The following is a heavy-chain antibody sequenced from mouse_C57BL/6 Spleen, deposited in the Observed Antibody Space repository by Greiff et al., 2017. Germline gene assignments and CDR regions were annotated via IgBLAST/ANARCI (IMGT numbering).Heavy chain of an antibody. J-gene: IGHJ3*01. CDR1: GYTFTDYN. Sequence: EVHLVESGPELVKPGASVKMSCKASGYTFTDYNMHWVKQSHGKSLEWIGYINPNNGGTSYNQKFKGKATLTVNKSSSTAYMELRSLTSEDSAVYYCATYYGSSYSWWFAYWGQGTLVTVSA. V-gene: IGHV1-22*01. D-gene: IGHD1-1*01. CDR3: ATYYGSSYSWWFAY. CDR2: INPNNGGT.